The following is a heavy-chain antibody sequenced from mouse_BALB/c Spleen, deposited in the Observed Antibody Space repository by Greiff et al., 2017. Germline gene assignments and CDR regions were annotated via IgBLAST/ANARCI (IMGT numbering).Heavy chain of an antibody. D-gene: IGHD1-1*01. J-gene: IGHJ4*01. Sequence: EVKVVESGGGLVQPGGSLRLSCATSGFTFSDFYMEWVRQPPGKRLEWIAASRNKANDYTTEYSASVKRRFIVSRDTSQSILYLQMNALRAEDTAIYYCARDYYGSSYYAMDYWGQGTSVTVSS. CDR1: GFTFSDFY. CDR3: ARDYYGSSYYAMDY. V-gene: IGHV7-1*02. CDR2: SRNKANDYTT.